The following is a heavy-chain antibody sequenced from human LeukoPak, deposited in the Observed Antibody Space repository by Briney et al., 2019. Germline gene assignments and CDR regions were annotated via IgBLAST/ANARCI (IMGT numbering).Heavy chain of an antibody. J-gene: IGHJ4*02. CDR3: AKGGHVKYYFDY. CDR2: IKHDGSEK. Sequence: GGSLRLSCAASGITFSNYWMSWVRQAPGKGLEWVANIKHDGSEKSYVDSVKGRFSVSRDNAKNSLYLQMSSLRAEDTAVYYCAKGGHVKYYFDYWGQGTLVTVSS. D-gene: IGHD6-6*01. V-gene: IGHV3-7*01. CDR1: GITFSNYW.